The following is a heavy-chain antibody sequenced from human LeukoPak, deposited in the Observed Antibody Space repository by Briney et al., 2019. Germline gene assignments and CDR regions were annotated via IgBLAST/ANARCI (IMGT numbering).Heavy chain of an antibody. CDR2: ISGSSSYI. J-gene: IGHJ5*02. D-gene: IGHD5-18*01. Sequence: PGGSLRLSCAASGFTFSTYSMNWVRQAPGKGLEWVSSISGSSSYIYYADSVKGRFTISRDSAQNSLYLQMNSLRAEDTAVYYYARGQSYGWFDPWGQGTLVTVSS. CDR3: ARGQSYGWFDP. CDR1: GFTFSTYS. V-gene: IGHV3-21*01.